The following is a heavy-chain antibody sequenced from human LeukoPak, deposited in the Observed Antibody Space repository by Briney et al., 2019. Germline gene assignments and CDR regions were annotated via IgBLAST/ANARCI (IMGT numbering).Heavy chain of an antibody. J-gene: IGHJ4*02. Sequence: GASVKVSCKASGYTFTGYYMYWVRQAPGQGLEWMGRINPNSGGTNYAQKFQGRVTMTRDTSISTAYMELSRLRSDDTAVYYCARESAGPNCSSTSCYFRRVNWGQGSLVTVSS. CDR2: INPNSGGT. V-gene: IGHV1-2*06. CDR1: GYTFTGYY. D-gene: IGHD2-2*01. CDR3: ARESAGPNCSSTSCYFRRVN.